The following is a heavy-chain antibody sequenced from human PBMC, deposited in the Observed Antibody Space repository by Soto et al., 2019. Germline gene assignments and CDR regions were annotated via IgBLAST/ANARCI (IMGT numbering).Heavy chain of an antibody. J-gene: IGHJ4*02. Sequence: EVQLVESGGGLVQPGGPLRLSCAASGFTFSSYWMHWVRQTPGKGLVWVSRINSDGSTTSYADSVKGRFTISRDNAKNTLFLQMNSLRAEDTAVYYCAIVAVTQYHFDYWGQGTLVTVSS. CDR2: INSDGSTT. D-gene: IGHD2-21*02. CDR3: AIVAVTQYHFDY. CDR1: GFTFSSYW. V-gene: IGHV3-74*01.